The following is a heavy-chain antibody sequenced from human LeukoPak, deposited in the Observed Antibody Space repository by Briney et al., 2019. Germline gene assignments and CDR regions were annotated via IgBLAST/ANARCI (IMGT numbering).Heavy chain of an antibody. CDR3: TTEAQWLVRRGGDY. CDR2: IKSKTDGGTT. D-gene: IGHD6-19*01. CDR1: AFTFSNAW. Sequence: PGASLRLSWAASAFTFSNAWTRWVRQAPGQGQEWVGRIKSKTDGGTTDYAPPVKGRFTISRDDSKNTLYLQMNSLKTEDTAVYYCTTEAQWLVRRGGDYWGQGTLVTVSS. V-gene: IGHV3-15*01. J-gene: IGHJ4*02.